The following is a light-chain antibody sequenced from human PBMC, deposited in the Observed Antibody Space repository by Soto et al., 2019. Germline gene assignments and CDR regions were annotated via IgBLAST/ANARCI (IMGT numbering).Light chain of an antibody. J-gene: IGLJ2*01. CDR1: SSDVGGYNY. Sequence: QSVLTQPASVSGSPGQSITISCTGTSSDVGGYNYVSWYQQHPGKAPKLMIYDVSNRPSGVSNRFSGSKSCNTASLTISGLQAEDEADDYCSSYTSSSTVVFGGGTKLTVL. CDR2: DVS. CDR3: SSYTSSSTVV. V-gene: IGLV2-14*01.